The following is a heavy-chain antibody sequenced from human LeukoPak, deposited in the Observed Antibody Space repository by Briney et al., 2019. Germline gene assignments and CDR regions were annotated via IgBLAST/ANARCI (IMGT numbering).Heavy chain of an antibody. J-gene: IGHJ4*02. CDR2: ISGYNDNP. V-gene: IGHV1-18*01. Sequence: ASVKVSCKASGYTFTDYAITWVRQAPGQGLEWMGWISGYNDNPNYAQNFRGRVTMTTDASTTTAYMELRSLRSDDTAVYYCARDDLPAAAIPFDFWGQGTLITVSS. CDR1: GYTFTDYA. CDR3: ARDDLPAAAIPFDF. D-gene: IGHD2-2*01.